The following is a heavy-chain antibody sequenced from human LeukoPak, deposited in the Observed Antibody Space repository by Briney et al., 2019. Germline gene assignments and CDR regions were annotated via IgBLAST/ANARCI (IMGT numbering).Heavy chain of an antibody. CDR1: GGSISSSSYY. J-gene: IGHJ2*01. CDR3: ARHLSVDYDFWSGYSPGYFDL. CDR2: IYYSGST. D-gene: IGHD3-3*01. Sequence: PSETLSLTCTVSGGSISSSSYYWGWIRQPPGKGLEWIGSIYYSGSTNYNPSLKSRVTISVDKSKNQFSLKLSSVTAADTAVYYCARHLSVDYDFWSGYSPGYFDLWGRGTLVTVSS. V-gene: IGHV4-39*01.